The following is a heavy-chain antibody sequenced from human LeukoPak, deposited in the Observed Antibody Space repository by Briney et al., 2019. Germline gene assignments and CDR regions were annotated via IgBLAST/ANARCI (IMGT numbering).Heavy chain of an antibody. Sequence: GGSLRLSCAASGFTFSNYAMNWVRQAPGKGLEWVSAISGSSSYIYFADSVKGRFTISRDNAKHSFDLQMNSLRAEDTAVYYCARDSHYGYPSSWYHLVQIDYWGQGTLVIVSS. D-gene: IGHD6-19*01. CDR3: ARDSHYGYPSSWYHLVQIDY. V-gene: IGHV3-21*01. CDR2: ISGSSSYI. J-gene: IGHJ4*02. CDR1: GFTFSNYA.